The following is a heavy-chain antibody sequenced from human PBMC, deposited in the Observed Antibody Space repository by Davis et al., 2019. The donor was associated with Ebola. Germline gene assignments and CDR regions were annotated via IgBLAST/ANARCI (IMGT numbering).Heavy chain of an antibody. D-gene: IGHD5/OR15-5a*01. J-gene: IGHJ6*02. CDR3: ASVSYHGMDV. CDR1: GYTFTNYG. CDR2: ISSYNGDS. Sequence: AASVKVSCKASGYTFTNYGITWVRQAPGQGLEWMGWISSYNGDSNYAQKFQGRVTMTTDTPTSTAYMELRSLKSDDTAVYYCASVSYHGMDVWGQGTPVTVSS. V-gene: IGHV1-18*04.